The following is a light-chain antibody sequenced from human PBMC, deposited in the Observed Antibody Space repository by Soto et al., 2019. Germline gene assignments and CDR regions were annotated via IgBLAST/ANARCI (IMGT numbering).Light chain of an antibody. CDR3: ASWDDRLGAVI. CDR2: SNN. CDR1: SSNIGGTNY. Sequence: QSVLTQPPSASGTPGQRVFISCSGSSSNIGGTNYAYWYQQLPGAAPKLLMHSNNLRPSGVPERISGPKSGTSASLAISGLRSEDEAVYYCASWDDRLGAVIFGGGTKLTVL. J-gene: IGLJ2*01. V-gene: IGLV1-47*02.